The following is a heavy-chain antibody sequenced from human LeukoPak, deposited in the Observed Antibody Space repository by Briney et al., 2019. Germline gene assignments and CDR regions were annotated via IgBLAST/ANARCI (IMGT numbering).Heavy chain of an antibody. CDR3: AKDDAWGRYKD. V-gene: IGHV3-23*01. D-gene: IGHD3-16*01. J-gene: IGHJ1*01. Sequence: GGTLRLSCAASGSTFSSHGMNWVRQAPGKGLEWVSGISPSGGITYYTDSVKGRFTISRDNSKNTVSLQMNSLRGEDTAVYYCAKDDAWGRYKDWGQGTLVTVSS. CDR1: GSTFSSHG. CDR2: ISPSGGIT.